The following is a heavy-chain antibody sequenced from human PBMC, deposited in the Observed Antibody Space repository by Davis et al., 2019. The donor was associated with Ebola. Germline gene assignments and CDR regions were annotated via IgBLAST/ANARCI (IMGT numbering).Heavy chain of an antibody. D-gene: IGHD3-3*01. J-gene: IGHJ4*02. CDR3: ARHSTIFGVLILYYFDY. Sequence: AASVKVSCKASGYTFTSYGISWVRQAPGQGLEWMGWISAYIGNTNYPQKLQGRVAMTTDTSTNTAYMELRSLRSDDTAVYYCARHSTIFGVLILYYFDYWGQGTLVTVSS. V-gene: IGHV1-18*01. CDR2: ISAYIGNT. CDR1: GYTFTSYG.